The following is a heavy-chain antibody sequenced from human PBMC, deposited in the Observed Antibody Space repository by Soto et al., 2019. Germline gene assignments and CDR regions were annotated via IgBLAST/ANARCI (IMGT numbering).Heavy chain of an antibody. Sequence: QITLKESGPTLVKPTQTLTLTCTFSGFSLSTSGVGVGWIRQPPGKALEWLALIYWDDDKRYSPSLKSRLTITKDTSKNQVVLTMTNMDPVDTATYYCAHWRAVAGPQFGRYYYYGMDVWGQGTTVTVSS. V-gene: IGHV2-5*02. J-gene: IGHJ6*02. D-gene: IGHD6-19*01. CDR1: GFSLSTSGVG. CDR3: AHWRAVAGPQFGRYYYYGMDV. CDR2: IYWDDDK.